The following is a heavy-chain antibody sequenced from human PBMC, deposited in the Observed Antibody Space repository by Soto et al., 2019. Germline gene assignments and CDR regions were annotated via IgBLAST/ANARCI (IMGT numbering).Heavy chain of an antibody. Sequence: ASVKVSCKASGYTFTTYGVSWVRQAPGQGLEWMGWTSGYNGNTNYPQKLQGRVTMTTDTSTSTAYMELRSLRSDDTAVYYCARAVGATPTFYYYYGMDVWGQGTTVTVS. CDR3: ARAVGATPTFYYYYGMDV. D-gene: IGHD1-26*01. CDR1: GYTFTTYG. J-gene: IGHJ6*02. V-gene: IGHV1-18*01. CDR2: TSGYNGNT.